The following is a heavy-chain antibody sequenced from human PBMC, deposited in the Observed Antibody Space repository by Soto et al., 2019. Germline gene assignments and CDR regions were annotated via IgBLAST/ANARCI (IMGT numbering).Heavy chain of an antibody. D-gene: IGHD3-3*01. CDR3: ARGRRHRGHYDFWSDYYYMDV. CDR2: ISAYNGNT. Sequence: ASVKVSCKASGYTFTSYGMSWVRQAPGQGLEWMGWISAYNGNTNYAQKLQGRVTMTTDTSTSTAYMELRSLRSDDTAVYYCARGRRHRGHYDFWSDYYYMDVWGKGTTVTVSS. CDR1: GYTFTSYG. V-gene: IGHV1-18*01. J-gene: IGHJ6*03.